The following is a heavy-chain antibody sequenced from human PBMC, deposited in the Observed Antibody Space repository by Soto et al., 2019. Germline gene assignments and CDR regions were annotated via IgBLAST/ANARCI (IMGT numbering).Heavy chain of an antibody. D-gene: IGHD3-22*01. CDR3: ARVSSGIYYYGMDV. V-gene: IGHV3-53*01. J-gene: IGHJ6*02. Sequence: GGSLRLSCAASGFTVSSNYMSWVRQAPGKGLEWVSVIYSDSSTYYADSVKGRFTISRDNSKNTLYLQMNSLRAEDTAVYYCARVSSGIYYYGMDVWGQGTTVTVSS. CDR1: GFTVSSNY. CDR2: IYSDSST.